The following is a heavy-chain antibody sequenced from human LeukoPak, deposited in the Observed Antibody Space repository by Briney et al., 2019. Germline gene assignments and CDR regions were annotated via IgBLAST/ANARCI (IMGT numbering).Heavy chain of an antibody. J-gene: IGHJ4*02. V-gene: IGHV3-23*01. D-gene: IGHD3-3*01. CDR2: IRPSGDNT. CDR1: GFTFSSYD. Sequence: GGSLRLSCAASGFTFSSYDMTWVRQAPGRGLEWVSSIRPSGDNTYYGDSVKGRFTISRDNSKNTLYLQMNSLRAEDTAVYYCAKDGGGMRGYFDYWGQGTLVTVSS. CDR3: AKDGGGMRGYFDY.